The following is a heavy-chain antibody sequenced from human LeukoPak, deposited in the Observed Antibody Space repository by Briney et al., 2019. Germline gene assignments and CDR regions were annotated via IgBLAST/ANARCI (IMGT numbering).Heavy chain of an antibody. Sequence: PGGSLRLSCAASGFTFSSYEMNWVRQAPGKGLEWVSYISSSGSTIYYADSVKGRFTISRDNAKNSLYLQTNSLRAEDTAVYYCARGRMMATLFDYWGQGTLVTVSS. D-gene: IGHD5-24*01. CDR3: ARGRMMATLFDY. CDR1: GFTFSSYE. V-gene: IGHV3-48*03. CDR2: ISSSGSTI. J-gene: IGHJ4*02.